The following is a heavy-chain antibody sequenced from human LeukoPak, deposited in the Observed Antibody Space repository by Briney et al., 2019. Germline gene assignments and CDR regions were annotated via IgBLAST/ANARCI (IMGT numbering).Heavy chain of an antibody. D-gene: IGHD7-27*01. Sequence: GGSLRLSCAASGFMFSNYWMHWVRQAPGKGLVWVSRIDSDGSVTTHADSVKGRFTISRDNAKNTLYLQMNSPRADDTAVYYCARGLGDYWGQGTLVTVSS. V-gene: IGHV3-74*01. CDR2: IDSDGSVT. J-gene: IGHJ4*02. CDR1: GFMFSNYW. CDR3: ARGLGDY.